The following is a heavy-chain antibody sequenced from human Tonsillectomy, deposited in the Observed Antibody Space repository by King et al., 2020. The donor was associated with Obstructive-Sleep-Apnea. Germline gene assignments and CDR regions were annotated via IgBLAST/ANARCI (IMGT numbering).Heavy chain of an antibody. D-gene: IGHD3-10*01. Sequence: VQLVESGGGLVQPGGSLKLSCAAVGFTFSGSAMHWVRQASGKGLEGVGLIRSKTNSYATAYVASVKGRFTISRDDSKNTAYLQMNSLKTEDTAVYYCTGHYGSGQDYWGQGTLVTVSS. J-gene: IGHJ4*02. CDR1: GFTFSGSA. V-gene: IGHV3-73*01. CDR2: IRSKTNSYAT. CDR3: TGHYGSGQDY.